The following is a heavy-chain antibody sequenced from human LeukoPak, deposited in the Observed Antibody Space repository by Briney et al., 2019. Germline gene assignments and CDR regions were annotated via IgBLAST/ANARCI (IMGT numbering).Heavy chain of an antibody. V-gene: IGHV3-74*01. CDR3: ARVESSGYYRQSDY. CDR2: IKTDGSTI. J-gene: IGHJ4*02. D-gene: IGHD3-22*01. CDR1: GFVFSNYW. Sequence: GGSLRLSCAASGFVFSNYWMHWVRQAPGKGLVWVSRIKTDGSTITYADSVKGRFTISRDNAMNTLYLQMNSLRAEDTAVYYCARVESSGYYRQSDYWGQGTLVTVSS.